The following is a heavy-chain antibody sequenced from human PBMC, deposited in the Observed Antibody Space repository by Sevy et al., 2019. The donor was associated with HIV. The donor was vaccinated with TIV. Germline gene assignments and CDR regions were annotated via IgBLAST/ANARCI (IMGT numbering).Heavy chain of an antibody. V-gene: IGHV3-15*01. CDR3: GYSEYGYYYDY. Sequence: GGSLRLSCGASGFIFSNAWMSWVRQAPGKGLEWVGRIKSKADGGTPDYAAPVKGTFTISRDDSIHTLYLQMNSLRTDDTAVYYCGYSEYGYYYDYWGQGTLVTVSS. J-gene: IGHJ4*02. D-gene: IGHD1-26*01. CDR2: IKSKADGGTP. CDR1: GFIFSNAW.